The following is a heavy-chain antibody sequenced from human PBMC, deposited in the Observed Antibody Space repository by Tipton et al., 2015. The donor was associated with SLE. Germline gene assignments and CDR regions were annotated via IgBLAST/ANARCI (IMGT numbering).Heavy chain of an antibody. J-gene: IGHJ5*02. V-gene: IGHV4-4*07. D-gene: IGHD5-18*01. CDR2: IYTNENT. CDR3: ARLHGYSYGLNWFDP. CDR1: GGSLSSYY. Sequence: TLSLTCTVSGGSLSSYYWSWIRQPAGGGLEWIGRIYTNENTNYNPSLKSRVTMSVDTSKNHFSLRLTSVIAADTAVYYCARLHGYSYGLNWFDPWGQGTLISVSS.